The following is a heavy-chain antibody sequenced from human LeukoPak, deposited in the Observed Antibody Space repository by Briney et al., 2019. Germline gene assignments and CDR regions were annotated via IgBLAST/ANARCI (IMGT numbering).Heavy chain of an antibody. D-gene: IGHD4-17*01. CDR3: ARDLATVTYNFDY. Sequence: GRSLRLSCAASGFTFSNYDMHWVRQAPGKGLKWVAVISYAGNNKYYADSVKGRFTISRDNSKNTLFLQMNSLRAEDTAVYYCARDLATVTYNFDYWGQGTLVTVSS. V-gene: IGHV3-30*04. CDR1: GFTFSNYD. J-gene: IGHJ4*02. CDR2: ISYAGNNK.